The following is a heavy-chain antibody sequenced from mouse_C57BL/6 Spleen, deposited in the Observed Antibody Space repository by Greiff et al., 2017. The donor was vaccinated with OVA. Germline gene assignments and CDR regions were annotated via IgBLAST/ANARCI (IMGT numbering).Heavy chain of an antibody. V-gene: IGHV1-50*01. CDR2: LDPSDSYT. Sequence: QVQLQQPGAELVKPGASVKLSCKASGYTFTSYWMQWVKQRPGQGLEWIGELDPSDSYTNYNQKFKGKATLTVDTSSSTAYMQLSSLTSEDSAVYDCERYGSSYVGAMDYWGQGTSVTVSS. J-gene: IGHJ4*01. D-gene: IGHD1-1*01. CDR3: ERYGSSYVGAMDY. CDR1: GYTFTSYW.